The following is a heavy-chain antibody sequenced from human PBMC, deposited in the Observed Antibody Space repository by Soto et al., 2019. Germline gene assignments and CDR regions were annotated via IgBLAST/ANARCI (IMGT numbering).Heavy chain of an antibody. V-gene: IGHV1-69*06. CDR3: ASAPRLNYGPLTRFDP. Sequence: QVQLVQSGAEVKKPGSSVKVSCKASGGTFSSYAISWVRQAPGQGLEWMGGVIPIFGTANYAQKFQGRVTITADKSTSTAYMELSSLRSEDTAVYYCASAPRLNYGPLTRFDPWGQGTLVTVSS. D-gene: IGHD3-10*01. CDR2: VIPIFGTA. CDR1: GGTFSSYA. J-gene: IGHJ5*02.